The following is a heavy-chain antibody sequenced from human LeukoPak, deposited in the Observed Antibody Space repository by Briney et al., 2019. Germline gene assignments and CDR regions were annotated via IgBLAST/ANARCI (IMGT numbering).Heavy chain of an antibody. J-gene: IGHJ4*02. Sequence: GASVKVSCKASGGTFSSYAISWVRQAPGQGLEWMGRIIPILGIANYAQKFQGRVTITADKSTSTAYMELSSLRSEDTAVYYCAKGTYYYGSGSHHFDYWGQGTLVTVSS. CDR2: IIPILGIA. CDR1: GGTFSSYA. CDR3: AKGTYYYGSGSHHFDY. D-gene: IGHD3-10*01. V-gene: IGHV1-69*04.